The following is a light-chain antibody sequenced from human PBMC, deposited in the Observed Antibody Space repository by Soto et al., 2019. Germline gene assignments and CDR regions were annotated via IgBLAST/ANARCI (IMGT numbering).Light chain of an antibody. CDR3: QSYDSSLSGPWV. CDR1: SSNIGAGSD. J-gene: IGLJ3*02. V-gene: IGLV1-40*01. Sequence: QSVLTQPPSVSGAPGQRVTISCTGRSSNIGAGSDVHWYQQLPGTAPKLLIYGNSNRPSGVPDRFSGSKSGTSASLAITGLQAEDEADYCGQSYDSSLSGPWVFGGGTKRTVL. CDR2: GNS.